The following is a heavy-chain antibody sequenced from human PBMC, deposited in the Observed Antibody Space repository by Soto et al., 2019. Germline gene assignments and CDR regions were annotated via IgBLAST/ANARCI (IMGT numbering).Heavy chain of an antibody. CDR1: GFTFTSSA. D-gene: IGHD5-18*01. CDR2: IVVGSGNT. J-gene: IGHJ6*02. Sequence: QMQLVQSGPEVKKPGTSVKVSCKASGFTFTSSAVQWVRQARGQRLEWIGWIVVGSGNTNYAQKFQERVTITRDMSTSTAYMELSSLRSEDTAVYYCAADSGEYSYGYSYYYYGMDVWGQGTTVTVSS. CDR3: AADSGEYSYGYSYYYYGMDV. V-gene: IGHV1-58*01.